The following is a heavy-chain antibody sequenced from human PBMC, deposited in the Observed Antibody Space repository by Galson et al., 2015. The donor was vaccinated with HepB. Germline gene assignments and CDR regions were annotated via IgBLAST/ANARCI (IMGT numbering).Heavy chain of an antibody. J-gene: IGHJ6*02. CDR2: IYYSGST. Sequence: ETLSLTCTVSGGSVSSGSYYWSWIRQPPGKGLEWIGYIYYSGSTNYNPSLKSRVTISVDTSKNQFSLKLSSVTAADTAVYYCARSYGDFYYYGMDVWGQGTTVTVSS. D-gene: IGHD4-17*01. CDR3: ARSYGDFYYYGMDV. V-gene: IGHV4-61*01. CDR1: GGSVSSGSYY.